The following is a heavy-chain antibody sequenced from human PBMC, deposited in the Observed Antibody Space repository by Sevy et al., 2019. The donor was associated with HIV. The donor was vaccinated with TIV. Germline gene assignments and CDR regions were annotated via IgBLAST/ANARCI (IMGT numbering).Heavy chain of an antibody. CDR3: AKVETIFGVAEFDY. CDR2: ISGSGGST. D-gene: IGHD3-3*01. J-gene: IGHJ4*02. CDR1: GFTFSSYA. Sequence: GGSLRLSCAAPGFTFSSYAMSWVRQAPGKGLEWVSAISGSGGSTYYADSVKGRFTISRDNSKNTLYLQMNSLRAEDTAVYYCAKVETIFGVAEFDYWGQGTLVTVSS. V-gene: IGHV3-23*01.